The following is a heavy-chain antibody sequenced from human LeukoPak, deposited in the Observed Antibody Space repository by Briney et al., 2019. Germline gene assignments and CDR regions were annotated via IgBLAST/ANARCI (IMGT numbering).Heavy chain of an antibody. D-gene: IGHD3-10*01. V-gene: IGHV4-34*01. Sequence: SETLSLTCAVYGGSFSGYYWSWIRQPPGKGLEWIGEINHSGSTNYNPSLKSRVTISVDTSKNQFSLKLSSVTAADTAVYYCARAGYGSGSYYNRQYFQHWGQGTLVTVSS. CDR3: ARAGYGSGSYYNRQYFQH. CDR2: INHSGST. J-gene: IGHJ1*01. CDR1: GGSFSGYY.